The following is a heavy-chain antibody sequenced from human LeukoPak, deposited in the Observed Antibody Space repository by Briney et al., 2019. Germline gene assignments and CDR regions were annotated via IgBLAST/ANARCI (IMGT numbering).Heavy chain of an antibody. CDR3: ARKAYDILTGYYNDYYYYYMDV. CDR1: GFTFSSYR. CDR2: INSDGSST. D-gene: IGHD3-9*01. Sequence: GGSLRLSCAASGFTFSSYRMYWVRQAPGKGLVWVSRINSDGSSTIYADSVKGRFTISRDNAKNTLYLQMNSLRAEDTAVYYCARKAYDILTGYYNDYYYYYMDVWGKGTTATISS. J-gene: IGHJ6*03. V-gene: IGHV3-74*01.